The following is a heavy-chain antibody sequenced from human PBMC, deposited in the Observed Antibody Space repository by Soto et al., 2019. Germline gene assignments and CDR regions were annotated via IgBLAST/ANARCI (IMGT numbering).Heavy chain of an antibody. CDR3: ATTYYYGSGRSYYFDY. CDR2: FDPEDGET. V-gene: IGHV1-24*01. J-gene: IGHJ4*02. Sequence: QVPLVQSGAEVKKPGASVKVSCQVSGYTLTELSMHWVRQAPGKGLEWMGGFDPEDGETSYTQKFQGRVTMTEDTYTNTAYMELSRLRSEDTAVYYCATTYYYGSGRSYYFDYWGQGTLVTVS. CDR1: GYTLTELS. D-gene: IGHD3-10*01.